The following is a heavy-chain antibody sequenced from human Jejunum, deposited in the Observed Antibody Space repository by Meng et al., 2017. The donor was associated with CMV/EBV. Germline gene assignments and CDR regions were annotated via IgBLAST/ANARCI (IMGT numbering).Heavy chain of an antibody. Sequence: CTVSGGSTNPYYWTRIRQPPGKGLEWIGYIYYSGSTNCNPSLKSRVTISLDTSKNQFSLKLNSVTAADTAVYYCARVFGPRYFDYWGQGTLVTVSS. CDR3: ARVFGPRYFDY. V-gene: IGHV4-59*01. CDR2: IYYSGST. CDR1: GGSTNPYY. D-gene: IGHD3-3*01. J-gene: IGHJ4*02.